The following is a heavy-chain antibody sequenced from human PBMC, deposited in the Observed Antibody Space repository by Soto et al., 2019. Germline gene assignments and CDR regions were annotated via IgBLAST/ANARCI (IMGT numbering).Heavy chain of an antibody. V-gene: IGHV1-69*13. CDR3: AGGIARGWYFARLDY. CDR2: IIPIFGTA. D-gene: IGHD6-19*01. Sequence: SVKVSCKASGGTFSSYAISWVRQAPGQGLEWMGGIIPIFGTANYAQKFQGRVTITADESTSTAYMELSSLRSEDTAVYYCAGGIARGWYFARLDYWGKGTLVTVSS. CDR1: GGTFSSYA. J-gene: IGHJ4*02.